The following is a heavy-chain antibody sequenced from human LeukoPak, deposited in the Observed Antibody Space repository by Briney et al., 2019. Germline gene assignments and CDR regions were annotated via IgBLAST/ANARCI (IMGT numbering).Heavy chain of an antibody. D-gene: IGHD3-10*01. CDR2: MNPNSGNT. J-gene: IGHJ6*02. CDR1: GYTFTSYD. V-gene: IGHV1-8*01. Sequence: ASVKVSCKASGYTFTSYDINWVRQATGQGLEWMGWMNPNSGNTGYAQKSQGRVTMTRNTSISTAYMELSSLRSEDTAVYYCARIPSMVRGVIPYGMDVWGQGTTVTVSS. CDR3: ARIPSMVRGVIPYGMDV.